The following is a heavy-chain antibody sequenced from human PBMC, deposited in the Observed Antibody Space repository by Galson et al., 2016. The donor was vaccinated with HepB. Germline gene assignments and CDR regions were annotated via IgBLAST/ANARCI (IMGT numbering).Heavy chain of an antibody. CDR2: VYPGTSET. D-gene: IGHD6-25*01. V-gene: IGHV5-51*01. CDR3: ARRTALSDFDY. J-gene: IGHJ4*02. Sequence: QSGAEVKKPGESLQISCKASGYTFANYWIAWVRQMPGKGLEWMGIVYPGTSETKFRPSFQGQVTMSVDKSISTAYLQWGSLKASDTAIYFCARRTALSDFDYWGQGTLVSVSS. CDR1: GYTFANYW.